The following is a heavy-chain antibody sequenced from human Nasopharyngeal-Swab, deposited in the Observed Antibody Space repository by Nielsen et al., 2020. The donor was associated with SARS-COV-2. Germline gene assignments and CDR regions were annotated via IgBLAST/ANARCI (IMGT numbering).Heavy chain of an antibody. D-gene: IGHD6-6*01. J-gene: IGHJ6*02. CDR3: ARSSSSSVVYGMDV. V-gene: IGHV3-66*01. Sequence: GESLKISCAASGFTVSSNYMSWVRQAPGKGLEWVSVIYSGGGTYYADSVKGRFTISRDNSKNTLYLQMNSLRAEDTAVYYCARSSSSSVVYGMDVWGQGTTVTVSS. CDR1: GFTVSSNY. CDR2: IYSGGGT.